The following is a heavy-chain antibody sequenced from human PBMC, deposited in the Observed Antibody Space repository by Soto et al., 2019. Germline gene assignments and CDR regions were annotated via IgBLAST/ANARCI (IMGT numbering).Heavy chain of an antibody. CDR1: GFTFSSYA. D-gene: IGHD6-13*01. Sequence: GGSLRLSCAASGFTFSSYAMNWVRQAPGKGLGWVSTISSSDGSTYYADSVKGRFTISRDNSKNTLYLQMNSLRAEDTALYYCARWGPTGDAAGTGYFQHWGQGTLVTVSS. J-gene: IGHJ1*01. CDR2: ISSSDGST. CDR3: ARWGPTGDAAGTGYFQH. V-gene: IGHV3-23*01.